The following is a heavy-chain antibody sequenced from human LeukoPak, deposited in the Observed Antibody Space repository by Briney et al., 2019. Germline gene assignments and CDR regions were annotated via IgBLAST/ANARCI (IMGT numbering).Heavy chain of an antibody. Sequence: ASVKVSCKASGGTFSSYAISWVRQAPGQGLEWMGGIIPIFGTANYAQKFQGRVTITADKSTSTAYMELSSLRSEDTAVYYCARVTGREWELLHIWFDPWGQGTLVTVSS. D-gene: IGHD1-26*01. CDR2: IIPIFGTA. CDR1: GGTFSSYA. V-gene: IGHV1-69*06. J-gene: IGHJ5*02. CDR3: ARVTGREWELLHIWFDP.